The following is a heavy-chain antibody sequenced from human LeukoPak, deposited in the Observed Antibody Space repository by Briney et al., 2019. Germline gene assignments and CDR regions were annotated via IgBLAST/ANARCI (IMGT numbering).Heavy chain of an antibody. CDR3: ANLGNY. J-gene: IGHJ4*02. Sequence: GRSLRLSCAASGFTFSSYGMHWVRQAPGKGLEWVSAISYAGSNKYYADSVKGRFTISRDNSKNTLYLQMNSLRAQDTAVYYCANLGNYWGQGPLVTVSS. CDR1: GFTFSSYG. CDR2: ISYAGSNK. V-gene: IGHV3-30*18. D-gene: IGHD3-16*01.